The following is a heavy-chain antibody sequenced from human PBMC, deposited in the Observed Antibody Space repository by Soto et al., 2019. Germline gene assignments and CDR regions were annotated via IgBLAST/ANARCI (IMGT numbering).Heavy chain of an antibody. CDR2: ISYDGSNK. D-gene: IGHD2-2*01. J-gene: IGHJ6*02. V-gene: IGHV3-30*18. CDR1: GFTFSSYG. Sequence: GGSLRLSCAASGFTFSSYGMHWVRQAPGKGLEWVAVISYDGSNKYYADSVKGRFTISRDNSKNTLYLQMNSLRAEDTAVYYCAKEGNVVPAAILGYYYGMDVWGQGTTVTVSS. CDR3: AKEGNVVPAAILGYYYGMDV.